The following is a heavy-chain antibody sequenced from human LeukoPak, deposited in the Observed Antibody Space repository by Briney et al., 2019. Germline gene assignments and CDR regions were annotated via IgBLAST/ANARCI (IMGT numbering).Heavy chain of an antibody. CDR1: GFTFSNYA. Sequence: PGGSLRLSCAASGFTFSNYAMSWVRQAPGKGLEWVSAISGSGGSTYCADSVKGRFTISRDNSKNTLYLQMNSLRAEDTAVYYCAKCYYDSSGYYFGAFDIWGQGTMVTVSS. CDR2: ISGSGGST. D-gene: IGHD3-22*01. V-gene: IGHV3-23*01. J-gene: IGHJ3*02. CDR3: AKCYYDSSGYYFGAFDI.